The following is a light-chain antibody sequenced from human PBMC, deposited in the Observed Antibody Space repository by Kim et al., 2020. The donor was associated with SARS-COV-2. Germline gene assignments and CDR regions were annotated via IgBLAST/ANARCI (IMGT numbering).Light chain of an antibody. J-gene: IGKJ2*01. Sequence: SVPVGARVTITCRTIQGIINYLAWLKQIPGKVPKRLFYAASSLQSVVPSRFSGSGSGTEFTLTISSLQPEDFAPYYCLQHNSYPYTFGQATKLEI. CDR1: QGIINY. CDR2: AAS. V-gene: IGKV1-17*03. CDR3: LQHNSYPYT.